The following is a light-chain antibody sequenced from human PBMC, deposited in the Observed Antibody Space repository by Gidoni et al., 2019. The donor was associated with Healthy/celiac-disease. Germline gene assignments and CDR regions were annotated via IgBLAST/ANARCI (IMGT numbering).Light chain of an antibody. V-gene: IGKV1-39*01. Sequence: DGQMTVSPSSLSASVGLSVTITCMASQSIRSYLNWYQKKPGKAPKLLIYAASSLQSVVPSRCSSSGSVTDFTLTISSLQPEEFATYYCQQSYSTPTFGGGTKVEIK. CDR2: AAS. CDR1: QSIRSY. CDR3: QQSYSTPT. J-gene: IGKJ4*01.